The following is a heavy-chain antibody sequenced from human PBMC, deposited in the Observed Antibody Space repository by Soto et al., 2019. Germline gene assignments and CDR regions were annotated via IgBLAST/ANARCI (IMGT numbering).Heavy chain of an antibody. CDR3: ARESSSSCHDY. V-gene: IGHV1-3*01. Sequence: ASVKVSCKASGYTFTSYAMHWVRQAPGQRLEWMGWINAGNGNTKYSQKIQGRDNMTTDTSTSTAYMELRSLRSDDTAVYYCARESSSSCHDYWGQGTLVTVSA. D-gene: IGHD6-13*01. J-gene: IGHJ4*02. CDR1: GYTFTSYA. CDR2: INAGNGNT.